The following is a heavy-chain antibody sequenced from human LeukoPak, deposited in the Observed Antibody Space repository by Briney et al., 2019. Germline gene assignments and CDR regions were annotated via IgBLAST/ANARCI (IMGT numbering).Heavy chain of an antibody. Sequence: GGSLRLSCAASGFTFSSYAMSWVRQAPGKGLEWVSAISGSGGSTYYADSVKGRFTISRDNSKNTLYLQMSSLRAEDTAVYYCAKDPSYSGSYYGSDYFDYWGQGTLVTVSS. CDR2: ISGSGGST. D-gene: IGHD1-26*01. CDR1: GFTFSSYA. V-gene: IGHV3-23*01. CDR3: AKDPSYSGSYYGSDYFDY. J-gene: IGHJ4*02.